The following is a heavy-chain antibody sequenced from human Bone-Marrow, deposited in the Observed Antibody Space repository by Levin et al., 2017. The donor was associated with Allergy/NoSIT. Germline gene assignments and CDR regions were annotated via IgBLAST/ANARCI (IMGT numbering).Heavy chain of an antibody. J-gene: IGHJ3*01. Sequence: GESLKISCAGSNFIFSMYTMNWVRQSPGQGLEWVASITAGGETTYYAGSVKGRFTISRDNSRNTLHLQMNSLRGDDTAVYFCAKGRSSGWYGDAFDFWGQGTMVTVSS. V-gene: IGHV3-23*01. CDR1: NFIFSMYT. CDR3: AKGRSSGWYGDAFDF. D-gene: IGHD6-19*01. CDR2: ITAGGETT.